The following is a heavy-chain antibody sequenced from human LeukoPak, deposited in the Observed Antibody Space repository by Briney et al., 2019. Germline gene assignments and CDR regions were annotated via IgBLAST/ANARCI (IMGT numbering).Heavy chain of an antibody. D-gene: IGHD2-2*02. Sequence: PSETLSLTCAVYGGSFSGYYWSWIRQPPGNGLECIGEINHSGSTNYNPSLKSRVTISVDTSKNQFSLKLSSVTAADTAVYYCARGYQLLYGFWFDPWGQGTLVTVSS. CDR2: INHSGST. CDR3: ARGYQLLYGFWFDP. V-gene: IGHV4-34*01. J-gene: IGHJ5*02. CDR1: GGSFSGYY.